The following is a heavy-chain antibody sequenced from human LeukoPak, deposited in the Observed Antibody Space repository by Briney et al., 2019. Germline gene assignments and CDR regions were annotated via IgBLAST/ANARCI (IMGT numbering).Heavy chain of an antibody. CDR3: ARVGGSSDFDY. CDR1: GGSFSGYY. CDR2: INHNGST. V-gene: IGHV4-34*01. D-gene: IGHD1-26*01. Sequence: PSETLSLTCAVYGGSFSGYYWSWIRQPPGKGLEWIGEINHNGSTNYNPSLKSRVTISVDTSKNQFSLKLSSLTAADTAVYYCARVGGSSDFDYWGQGTLVTVSS. J-gene: IGHJ4*02.